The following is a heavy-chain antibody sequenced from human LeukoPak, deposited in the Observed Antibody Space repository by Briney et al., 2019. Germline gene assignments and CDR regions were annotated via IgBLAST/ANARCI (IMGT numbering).Heavy chain of an antibody. V-gene: IGHV3-49*04. CDR2: IRSKAYGGTT. J-gene: IGHJ4*02. Sequence: PGRSLRLSYTASGFTFGDYAMSWVRQAPGKGLEWVGFIRSKAYGGTTEYAASVKGRFTISRDDSKSIAYLQMNSLKTEDTAVYYCTRVRIAAAGLGDYWGQGTLVTVSS. D-gene: IGHD6-13*01. CDR3: TRVRIAAAGLGDY. CDR1: GFTFGDYA.